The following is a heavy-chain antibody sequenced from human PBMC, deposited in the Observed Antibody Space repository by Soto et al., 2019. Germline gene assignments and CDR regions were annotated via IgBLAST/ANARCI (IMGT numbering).Heavy chain of an antibody. V-gene: IGHV3-15*01. J-gene: IGHJ1*01. D-gene: IGHD4-17*01. CDR2: IKSKTDGGTT. Sequence: GGSLRLSCAASGFTFSNAWMSWVRQAPGKGLEWVGRIKSKTDGGTTDYAAPVKGRFTISRDDSKNTLYLQMNSLKTEDTAVYYCTTQLDYGGNSDAEYFQHWGQGTLVTVSS. CDR1: GFTFSNAW. CDR3: TTQLDYGGNSDAEYFQH.